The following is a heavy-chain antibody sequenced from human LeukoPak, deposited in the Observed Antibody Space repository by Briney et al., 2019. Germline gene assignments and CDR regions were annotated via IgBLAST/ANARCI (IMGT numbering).Heavy chain of an antibody. Sequence: GGSLRLSCAASGFTFSSDAMHWVRQAPGKGLEYVSAISSNGGTTHYGNSVKGRSTISRDNSKNTLYLQMGSLRAEDIAVYFCARSSGYGYYFDYWGQVTLVTVSS. J-gene: IGHJ4*02. D-gene: IGHD3-22*01. CDR2: ISSNGGTT. CDR1: GFTFSSDA. CDR3: ARSSGYGYYFDY. V-gene: IGHV3-64*01.